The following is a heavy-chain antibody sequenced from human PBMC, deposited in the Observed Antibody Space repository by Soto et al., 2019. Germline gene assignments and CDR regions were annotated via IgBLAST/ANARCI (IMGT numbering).Heavy chain of an antibody. CDR2: IYYSGNT. J-gene: IGHJ6*02. CDR1: GESISSGDHY. D-gene: IGHD2-15*01. V-gene: IGHV4-30-4*01. Sequence: SETLSLTCTVSGESISSGDHYWSWVRQSPGEGLEWIGFIYYSGNTYYNPSLKSRVSMSVDTSNNQFSLKLNSVTAADTAVYYCARDAGYCNSVSCYPYNMDVWGQGTTVTVSS. CDR3: ARDAGYCNSVSCYPYNMDV.